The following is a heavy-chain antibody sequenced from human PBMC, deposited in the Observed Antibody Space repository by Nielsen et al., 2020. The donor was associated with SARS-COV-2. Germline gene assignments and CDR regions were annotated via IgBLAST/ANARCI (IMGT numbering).Heavy chain of an antibody. CDR3: ARGWSYCSSTSCYLFFGDY. CDR2: INPNSGGT. V-gene: IGHV1-2*04. CDR1: GGTFSSYA. Sequence: ASVKVSCKASGGTFSSYAISWVRQAPGQGLEWMGWINPNSGGTNYAQKFQGWVTMTRDTSISTAYMELSRLRSDDTAVYYCARGWSYCSSTSCYLFFGDYWGQGTLVTVSS. D-gene: IGHD2-2*01. J-gene: IGHJ4*02.